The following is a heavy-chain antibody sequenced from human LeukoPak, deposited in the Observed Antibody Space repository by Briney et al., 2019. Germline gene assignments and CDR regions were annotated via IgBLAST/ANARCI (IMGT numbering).Heavy chain of an antibody. CDR1: GFIFGNYP. D-gene: IGHD4-17*01. CDR2: ISGSGGNT. V-gene: IGHV3-23*01. CDR3: ANGPTYGDYGGY. Sequence: GGSLRLSCAASGFIFGNYPMSWVRQAPGKGLEWVSSISGSGGNTFYADSVKGRLTISRDNSKNTLYLQMSSLRAEDSAIYYCANGPTYGDYGGYWGPGTLVTVSS. J-gene: IGHJ4*02.